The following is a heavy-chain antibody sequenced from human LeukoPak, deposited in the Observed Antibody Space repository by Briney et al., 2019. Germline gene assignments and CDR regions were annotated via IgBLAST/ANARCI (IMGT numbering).Heavy chain of an antibody. CDR1: GFTFSSYA. J-gene: IGHJ4*02. CDR2: ISGSGGST. D-gene: IGHD3-22*01. Sequence: PGGSLRLSCAASGFTFSSYAMSWVRQAPGKGLEWVSAISGSGGSTYYADSVKGRFTISRDNSKNTLYLQMNSLRAEDTAVYYCAKESAPTYYYDSSGYESFDYWGQGTLVTVSS. V-gene: IGHV3-23*01. CDR3: AKESAPTYYYDSSGYESFDY.